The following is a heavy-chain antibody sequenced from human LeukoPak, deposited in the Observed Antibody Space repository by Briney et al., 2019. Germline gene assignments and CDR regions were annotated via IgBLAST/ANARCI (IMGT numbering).Heavy chain of an antibody. J-gene: IGHJ5*02. CDR2: IYHRGST. CDR1: VDSISSSNW. CDR3: AREAAGQWFDP. D-gene: IGHD6-25*01. Sequence: PSGTLSLTCALSVDSISSSNWWGWVRQPPGKGREWIGEIYHRGSTNYQPSLKSRVTMSLDKSKNQFSLKLTTVTAADTAVYYGAREAAGQWFDPWGQGTLVTVSS. V-gene: IGHV4-4*02.